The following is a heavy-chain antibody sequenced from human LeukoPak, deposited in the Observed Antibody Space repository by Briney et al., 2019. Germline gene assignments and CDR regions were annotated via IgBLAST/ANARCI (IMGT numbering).Heavy chain of an antibody. CDR3: AGPQRNYYGSGSLSLDI. J-gene: IGHJ3*02. CDR2: IIPIFGTA. CDR1: GYTFTSYA. V-gene: IGHV1-69*13. Sequence: SVKVSCKASGYTFTSYAMNWVRQAPGQGLEWMGGIIPIFGTANYAQKFQGRVTITADESASTAYMELSSLRSEDTAVYYCAGPQRNYYGSGSLSLDIWGQGTMVTVSS. D-gene: IGHD3-10*01.